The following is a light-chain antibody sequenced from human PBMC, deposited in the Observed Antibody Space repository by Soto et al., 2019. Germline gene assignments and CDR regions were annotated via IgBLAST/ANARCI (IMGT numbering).Light chain of an antibody. CDR3: SSYTNGNTVV. J-gene: IGLJ2*01. CDR1: SSDVGGYNY. Sequence: QSALTQPASVSGSPGQSITISCTGTSSDVGGYNYVSWDQQHPGKAPKLMIYDVSNRPSGVSNRFSGSKSGDTASLTVSGLQAEDEADYYCSSYTNGNTVVFGGGTKLTVL. CDR2: DVS. V-gene: IGLV2-14*01.